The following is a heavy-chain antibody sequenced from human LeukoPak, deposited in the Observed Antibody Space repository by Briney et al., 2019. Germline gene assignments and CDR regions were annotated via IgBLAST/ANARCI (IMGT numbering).Heavy chain of an antibody. CDR3: AKDGFDYYDSSGYYYFNY. D-gene: IGHD3-22*01. CDR2: INEDGDRV. J-gene: IGHJ4*02. CDR1: GFTFDDYA. Sequence: GGSLRLSCAASGFTFDDYAMHWVRQAPGKGLEWVSLINEDGDRVYYADSVKGRFTISRDNAKNTLYLQMNSLRAEDTAVYYCAKDGFDYYDSSGYYYFNYWGQGTLVTVSS. V-gene: IGHV3-43*02.